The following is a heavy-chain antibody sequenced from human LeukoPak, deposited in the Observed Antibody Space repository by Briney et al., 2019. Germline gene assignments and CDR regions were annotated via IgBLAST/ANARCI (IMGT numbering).Heavy chain of an antibody. J-gene: IGHJ4*02. CDR3: ANDDTSGYYQA. CDR2: IIPVVGT. V-gene: IGHV1-69*02. D-gene: IGHD3-22*01. Sequence: SVKVSCMASVGTFTIHTITWVRQAPGQGLEWMGRIIPVVGTHYAQKFQGRVTITADKSTSTAYMELSSLRSDDTAVYYCANDDTSGYYQAWGQGTLVTVSS. CDR1: VGTFTIHT.